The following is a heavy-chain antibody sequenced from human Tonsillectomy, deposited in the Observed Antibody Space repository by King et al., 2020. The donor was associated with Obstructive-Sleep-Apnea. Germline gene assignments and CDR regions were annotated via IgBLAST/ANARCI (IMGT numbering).Heavy chain of an antibody. CDR2: IDYSGST. Sequence: QLQESGPGLVKPSQTLSLTRIVSGGSISSDGYYWSWIRQHPGKGLEWIAYIDYSGSTYYNPSLNSRVTIAVDTSRNQLSLKLSSMTAADTAVYYCARGSPYYFDYWGQGTLVTVSS. CDR3: ARGSPYYFDY. V-gene: IGHV4-31*03. J-gene: IGHJ4*02. CDR1: GGSISSDGYY. D-gene: IGHD3-10*01.